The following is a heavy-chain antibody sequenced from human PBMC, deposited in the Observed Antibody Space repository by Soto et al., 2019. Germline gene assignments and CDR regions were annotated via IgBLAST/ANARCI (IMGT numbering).Heavy chain of an antibody. J-gene: IGHJ3*02. CDR3: AKDGYGDSRAFDI. D-gene: IGHD4-17*01. V-gene: IGHV3-23*01. CDR2: ISGSGGST. CDR1: GFTFSSYA. Sequence: GGSLRLSCAASGFTFSSYAMSWVRQAPGKGLEWVSAISGSGGSTYYADSVKGRFTISRGNSKNTLYLQMNSLRAEDTAVYYCAKDGYGDSRAFDIWGQGTMVTVSS.